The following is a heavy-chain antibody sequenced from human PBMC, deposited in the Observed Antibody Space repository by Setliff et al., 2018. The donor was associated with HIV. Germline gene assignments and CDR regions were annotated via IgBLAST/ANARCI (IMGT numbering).Heavy chain of an antibody. J-gene: IGHJ3*02. D-gene: IGHD6-19*01. V-gene: IGHV4-34*01. CDR1: GGSLSDDY. Sequence: SETLSLTCAVYGGSLSDDYWSWIRQPPGKGLEWIGEINHRGLSNFNPSLKSRVSISVDTPRNQFSLRLTSVTAADTAVYYCARSGDGPLRQWPGLDVFDIWGQGTMVTV. CDR2: INHRGLS. CDR3: ARSGDGPLRQWPGLDVFDI.